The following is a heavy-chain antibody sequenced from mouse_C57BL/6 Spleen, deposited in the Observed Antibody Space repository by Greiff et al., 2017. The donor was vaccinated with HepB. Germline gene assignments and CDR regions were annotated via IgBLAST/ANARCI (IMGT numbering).Heavy chain of an antibody. D-gene: IGHD2-1*01. CDR1: GFNIKDDY. J-gene: IGHJ2*01. V-gene: IGHV14-4*01. CDR3: TVISLDGY. Sequence: EVKLVESGAELVRPGASVKLSCTASGFNIKDDYMHWVKQRPEQGLEWIGWIDPENGDTEYASKFQGKATITADTSSNTAYLQLSSLTSEDTAVYYCTVISLDGYWGQGTTLTVSS. CDR2: IDPENGDT.